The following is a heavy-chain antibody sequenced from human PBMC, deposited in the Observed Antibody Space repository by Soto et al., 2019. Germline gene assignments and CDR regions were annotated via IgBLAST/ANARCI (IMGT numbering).Heavy chain of an antibody. CDR1: GYTFTSYD. CDR3: ARIGVVVVAATYYYMDV. D-gene: IGHD2-15*01. Sequence: ASVKVSCKASGYTFTSYDINWVRQATGQGLEWMGWMNPNSGNTGYAQKFQGRVTMTRNTSISTAYMELSSLRSEDTAVYYCARIGVVVVAATYYYMDVWGKGNPGHRLL. CDR2: MNPNSGNT. J-gene: IGHJ6*03. V-gene: IGHV1-8*01.